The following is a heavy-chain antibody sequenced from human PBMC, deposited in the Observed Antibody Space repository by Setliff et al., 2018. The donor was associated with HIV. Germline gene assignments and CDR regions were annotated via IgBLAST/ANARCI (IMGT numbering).Heavy chain of an antibody. J-gene: IGHJ4*02. CDR3: ARDDGRSLFLDY. D-gene: IGHD1-26*01. Sequence: GGSLRLSCAASGFTFSSYWMSWVRQAPGKGLEWVANIKQDGSEKYYVDSVEGRFTISRDNAKNTLYLQMSSLRADDTAIYYCARDDGRSLFLDYWGQGTLVTVSS. V-gene: IGHV3-7*05. CDR1: GFTFSSYW. CDR2: IKQDGSEK.